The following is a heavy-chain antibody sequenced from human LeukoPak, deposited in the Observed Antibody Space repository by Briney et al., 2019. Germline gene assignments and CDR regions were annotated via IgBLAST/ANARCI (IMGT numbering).Heavy chain of an antibody. CDR3: AREEWELLLYFDY. V-gene: IGHV1-69*04. CDR2: ITPILGIA. D-gene: IGHD1-26*01. J-gene: IGHJ4*02. Sequence: GASVKVSCKASGGTFSSYAISWVRQAPGQGLEWMGRITPILGIANYAQKFQGRVTITADKSTSTAYMGLSSLRSEDTAVYYCAREEWELLLYFDYWGQGTLVTVSS. CDR1: GGTFSSYA.